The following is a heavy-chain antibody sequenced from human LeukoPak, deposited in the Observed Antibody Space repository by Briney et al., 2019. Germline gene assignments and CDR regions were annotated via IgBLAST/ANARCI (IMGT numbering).Heavy chain of an antibody. Sequence: SETLSLTCTVSGGSISSSSYYWGWIRQPPGKGLEWIGHISYSGSTYYNPSLKSRATMSVDTSKNQFSLKLNSVTAADTAVYYCARVWAPFGDFPGGWFDPWGQGTLVTVSS. J-gene: IGHJ5*02. D-gene: IGHD4-17*01. CDR2: ISYSGST. CDR1: GGSISSSSYY. V-gene: IGHV4-39*07. CDR3: ARVWAPFGDFPGGWFDP.